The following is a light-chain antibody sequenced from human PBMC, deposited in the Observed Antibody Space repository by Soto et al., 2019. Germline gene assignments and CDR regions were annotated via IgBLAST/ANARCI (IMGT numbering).Light chain of an antibody. V-gene: IGKV3-20*01. Sequence: DIVLTQSPGTLSLSPGQRATLSCWASQSVVSSHVAWYQQKPGQAPRLLIYGASSSATGIPARYSGSGSGAYSTPSISGLEPEDSVEYYHQQYDIAPKTFGQGTKVEIK. CDR2: GAS. CDR3: QQYDIAPKT. J-gene: IGKJ1*01. CDR1: QSVVSSH.